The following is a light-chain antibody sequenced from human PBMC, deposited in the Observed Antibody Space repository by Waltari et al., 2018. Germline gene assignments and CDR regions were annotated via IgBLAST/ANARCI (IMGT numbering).Light chain of an antibody. CDR2: RNN. CDR1: RSNIGAPSN. CDR3: QSYDSSLSGLVV. Sequence: QSVLTHPPSVSGAPGQRVTIPCPGSRSNIGAPSNVHGYQQLPGTAPNLLIYRNNNRPSGVPDRFSVSKSDTSAYLAITGLQAEDEADYYCQSYDSSLSGLVVFGGGTKLTVL. J-gene: IGLJ2*01. V-gene: IGLV1-40*01.